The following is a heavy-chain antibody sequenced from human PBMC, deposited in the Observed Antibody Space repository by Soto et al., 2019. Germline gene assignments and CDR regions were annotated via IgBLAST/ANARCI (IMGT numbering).Heavy chain of an antibody. Sequence: TLSLTCTVSGGSITSGGSFWSWIRQHPGKGPEWIAFIGYSGATSYNPSLASRVTISADTYKSQFSLNLRSVTAADTAGYYCSRGGASSKWFSPWGHGTLVTVSS. J-gene: IGHJ5*02. V-gene: IGHV4-31*03. CDR3: SRGGASSKWFSP. D-gene: IGHD2-15*01. CDR1: GGSITSGGSF. CDR2: IGYSGAT.